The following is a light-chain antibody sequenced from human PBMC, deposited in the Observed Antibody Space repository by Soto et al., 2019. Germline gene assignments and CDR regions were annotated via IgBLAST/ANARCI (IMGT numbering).Light chain of an antibody. CDR1: TXDVGGYNF. J-gene: IGLJ1*01. Sequence: QSVLTQPRSVSGSPGQSVTISCTGTTXDVGGYNFVSWYQQRPGKVPKLMIYDVSIRPSGVPDRFSGSKSGNTASLTISGLQAEDEADYYCCSYVGSDTSFVFGSGTKVTVL. V-gene: IGLV2-11*01. CDR2: DVS. CDR3: CSYVGSDTSFV.